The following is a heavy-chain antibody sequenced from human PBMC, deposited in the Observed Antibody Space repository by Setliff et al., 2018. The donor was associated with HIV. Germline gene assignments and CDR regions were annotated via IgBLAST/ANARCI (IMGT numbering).Heavy chain of an antibody. CDR3: ARDSDLDYSSSARWYFDL. J-gene: IGHJ2*01. CDR2: IYSGGST. Sequence: SETLSLTCTVSGGSIGGYYWSWIRQPPGTGLEWLGCIYSGGSTNYNPSLESRVTISLDTSKNQFSLRLTSVTAADTAVYYCARDSDLDYSSSARWYFDLWGRGTLVTVSS. D-gene: IGHD6-6*01. CDR1: GGSIGGYY. V-gene: IGHV4-59*12.